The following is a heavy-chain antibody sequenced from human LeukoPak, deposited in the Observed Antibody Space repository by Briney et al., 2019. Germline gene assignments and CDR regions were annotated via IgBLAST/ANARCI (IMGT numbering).Heavy chain of an antibody. CDR3: ARARPSAVVGIGNWFDP. V-gene: IGHV1-69*13. Sequence: ASVKVSCKASGGTFSSYSISWVRQAPGQGLEWMGGIIPIFDTADYAQKFQGRVTITADESTSTAYMELNSLRSDDTTVFYCARARPSAVVGIGNWFDPWGQGTLVTVSS. J-gene: IGHJ5*02. D-gene: IGHD2-21*01. CDR2: IIPIFDTA. CDR1: GGTFSSYS.